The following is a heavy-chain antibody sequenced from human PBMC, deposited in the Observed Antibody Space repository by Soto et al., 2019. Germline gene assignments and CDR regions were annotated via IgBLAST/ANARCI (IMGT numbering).Heavy chain of an antibody. D-gene: IGHD6-6*01. CDR1: GYTFTGYY. CDR3: ASPPGTARYDAFDI. J-gene: IGHJ3*02. V-gene: IGHV1-69*13. Sequence: SVKVSCKASGYTFTGYYMHWVRQAPGQGLEWMGGIIPIFGTANYAQKFQGRVTITADESTSTAYMELSSLRSEDTAVYYCASPPGTARYDAFDIWGQGTMVTVSS. CDR2: IIPIFGTA.